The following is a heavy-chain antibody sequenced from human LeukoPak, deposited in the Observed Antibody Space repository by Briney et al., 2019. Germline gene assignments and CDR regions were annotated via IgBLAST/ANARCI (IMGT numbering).Heavy chain of an antibody. Sequence: GGSLRPSCAASGFTFSSYGMSWVRQAPGKGLEWVSAISGSGGSTYYADSVKGRFTISRDNSKNTLYLQMNSLRAEDTAVYYCAKDHIYSRPYYFDYWGQGTLVTVSS. V-gene: IGHV3-23*01. CDR2: ISGSGGST. CDR3: AKDHIYSRPYYFDY. J-gene: IGHJ4*02. D-gene: IGHD6-13*01. CDR1: GFTFSSYG.